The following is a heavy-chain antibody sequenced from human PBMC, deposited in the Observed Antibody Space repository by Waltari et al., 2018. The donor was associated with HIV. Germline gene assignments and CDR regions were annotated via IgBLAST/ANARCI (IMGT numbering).Heavy chain of an antibody. CDR1: GFTLSSYG. CDR3: ARKYSSSWGAPFDY. Sequence: QVQLVESGGGVVQPGRSLRLSCAQSGFTLSSYGMHWVRQAPGKGLEWVTVIWYDGRKKYYADSVKGRFTISRDNSKNTLYLQMNSLRIEDTAVYYCARKYSSSWGAPFDYWGQGTLVTVSS. CDR2: IWYDGRKK. V-gene: IGHV3-33*01. J-gene: IGHJ4*02. D-gene: IGHD6-13*01.